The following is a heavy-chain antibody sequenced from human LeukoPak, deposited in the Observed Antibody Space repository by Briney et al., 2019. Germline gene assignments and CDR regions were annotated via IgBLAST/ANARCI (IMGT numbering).Heavy chain of an antibody. J-gene: IGHJ6*02. D-gene: IGHD3-10*01. Sequence: GGSLRLSCAASGFTFSNAWMSWVRQAPGKGLEWVGRIKSKTDGGTTDYAAPVKGRFTISRDDSKNTLYLQMNSLKTEDTAVYYCTTTSHYGSGSYSDYYYYYYGMDVWGQGTTVTVSS. CDR3: TTTSHYGSGSYSDYYYYYYGMDV. CDR2: IKSKTDGGTT. V-gene: IGHV3-15*01. CDR1: GFTFSNAW.